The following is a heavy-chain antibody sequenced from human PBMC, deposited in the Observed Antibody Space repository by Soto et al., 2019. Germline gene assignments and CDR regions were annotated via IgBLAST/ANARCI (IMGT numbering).Heavy chain of an antibody. Sequence: EVQLLESGGGLVQPGGSLRLSCAASGFTFSCCAMSWVRQAPGKGLDYVSTIHGDGDYIHYSDSVKGRFTISRDNSRNTLYLHMNSLRADDTAVFYCVQDRGAGSLSNWPFASWGRGSLVTVSS. D-gene: IGHD1-1*01. V-gene: IGHV3-23*01. CDR2: IHGDGDYI. CDR1: GFTFSCCA. CDR3: VQDRGAGSLSNWPFAS. J-gene: IGHJ2*01.